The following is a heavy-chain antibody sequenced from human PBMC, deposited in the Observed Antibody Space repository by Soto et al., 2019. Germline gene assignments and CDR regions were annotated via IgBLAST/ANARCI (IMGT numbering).Heavy chain of an antibody. CDR3: AKGGLVSVEEGYFDY. D-gene: IGHD6-6*01. J-gene: IGHJ4*02. V-gene: IGHV3-23*01. Sequence: GGSLRLSCAASGFTFTTYAMSWVRQAPGEGLEWVSGIGGGAGATYNADSVKGRFTISRDNSKNTLYLQMNSLRAEDTAVYYCAKGGLVSVEEGYFDYWGQGTLVTVSS. CDR1: GFTFTTYA. CDR2: IGGGAGAT.